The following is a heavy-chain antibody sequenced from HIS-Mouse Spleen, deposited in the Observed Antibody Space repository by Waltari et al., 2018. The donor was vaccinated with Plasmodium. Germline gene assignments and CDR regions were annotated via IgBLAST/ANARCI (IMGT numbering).Heavy chain of an antibody. J-gene: IGHJ1*01. Sequence: QVQLVQSGAEVKKPGASVKVSCKASGYTFTGYHMPWVRPAHGQGLEWMGWINPNSGGTNYAQKFQGRVTMTRDTSISTAYMELSRLRSDDTAVYYCARVLGYKAAAGTFVEYFQHWGQGTLVTVSS. CDR2: INPNSGGT. D-gene: IGHD6-13*01. V-gene: IGHV1-2*02. CDR3: ARVLGYKAAAGTFVEYFQH. CDR1: GYTFTGYH.